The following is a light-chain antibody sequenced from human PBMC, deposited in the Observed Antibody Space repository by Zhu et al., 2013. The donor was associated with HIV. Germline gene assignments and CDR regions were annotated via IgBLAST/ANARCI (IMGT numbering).Light chain of an antibody. CDR2: DAS. V-gene: IGKV1-5*01. CDR1: QSISSW. Sequence: DIQMTQSPSTLSASVGDRVTITCRASQSISSWLAWYQQKPGKAPKLLIYDASSLESGVPSRFSGSGSGTEFTLTIDSLQPEDFATYYCQHVNNNAAFGPGTKVDV. J-gene: IGKJ3*01. CDR3: QHVNNNAA.